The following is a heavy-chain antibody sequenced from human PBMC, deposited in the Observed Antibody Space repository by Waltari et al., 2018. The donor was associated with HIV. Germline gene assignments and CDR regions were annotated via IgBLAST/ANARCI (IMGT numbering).Heavy chain of an antibody. J-gene: IGHJ3*01. CDR1: GGGFGSPP. Sequence: QVPLVQSGAELKLPESSVKVSCMASGGGFGSPPISSVRQAPVQGLEWMGGIIPKFGATHFAQKFQGRVTISADESTSTVYLELTSLRSDDTAVYYCARGGCSGRTCYSKSFDLWGQGTKVTVSS. V-gene: IGHV1-69*01. CDR3: ARGGCSGRTCYSKSFDL. D-gene: IGHD2-15*01. CDR2: IIPKFGAT.